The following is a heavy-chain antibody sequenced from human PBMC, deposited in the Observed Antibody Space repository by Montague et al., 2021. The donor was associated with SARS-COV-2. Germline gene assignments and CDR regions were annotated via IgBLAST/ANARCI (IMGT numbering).Heavy chain of an antibody. Sequence: SETLSLTCTVSGGSISSYYWSWIRQPPGKGLEWIGYIYYSGSTNYNPSLKSRVTISVDTSKNQFSLKLSSVTAADTAVYYCARDSRTDSAWLFPESGSYYDDMDDWGKGTTVTVSS. CDR2: IYYSGST. V-gene: IGHV4-59*01. CDR1: GGSISSYY. CDR3: ARDSRTDSAWLFPESGSYYDDMDD. J-gene: IGHJ6*03. D-gene: IGHD3-9*01.